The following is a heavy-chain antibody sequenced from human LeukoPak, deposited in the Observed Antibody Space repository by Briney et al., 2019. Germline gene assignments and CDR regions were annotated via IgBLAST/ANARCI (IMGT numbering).Heavy chain of an antibody. CDR2: ISSSSSTI. CDR3: ASGSSFKWSSTSCTSY. CDR1: GLTFRRYT. J-gene: IGHJ4*02. Sequence: PGGSLRLSCGVSGLTFRRYTMKCARQAPGKGLEWVSYISSSSSTIYYADSVKGRFTISRDNAKNSLYLQMNSLRGEDTAVYYLASGSSFKWSSTSCTSYWGQGTLVTVSS. D-gene: IGHD2-2*01. V-gene: IGHV3-48*01.